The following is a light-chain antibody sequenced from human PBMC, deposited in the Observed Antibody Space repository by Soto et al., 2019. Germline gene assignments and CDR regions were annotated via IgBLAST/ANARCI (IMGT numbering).Light chain of an antibody. Sequence: EIVMTQSPVTLAVSPGERATLSCRASQSVSSNLAWYQQKPGQATRLLINGESTRATGIPARFSGSGSGTEFTLTISSLQSEDFAIYYRQQYNNGPPYTFGQGTKLEIK. J-gene: IGKJ2*01. CDR2: GES. CDR3: QQYNNGPPYT. V-gene: IGKV3-15*01. CDR1: QSVSSN.